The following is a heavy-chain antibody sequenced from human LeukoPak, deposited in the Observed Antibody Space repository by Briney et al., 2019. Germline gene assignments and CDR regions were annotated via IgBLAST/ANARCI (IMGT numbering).Heavy chain of an antibody. CDR1: GFTFGSFA. CDR2: ISGTSVTT. CDR3: AKGPGYSSENPLDS. V-gene: IGHV3-23*01. Sequence: GRSLRLSCAASGFTFGSFAMSWVRQAPGKGLEWVSGISGTSVTTNYAAAVKGRFIISRDNSKNTVDLQMNGLRAGDTAVYYCAKGPGYSSENPLDSWGQGTLVTVSS. D-gene: IGHD5-18*01. J-gene: IGHJ4*02.